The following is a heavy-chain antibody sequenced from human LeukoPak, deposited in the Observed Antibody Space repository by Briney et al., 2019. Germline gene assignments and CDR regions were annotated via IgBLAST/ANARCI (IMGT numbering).Heavy chain of an antibody. CDR2: IYYSGST. CDR3: ARVYSSSGAYYYYYMDV. CDR1: DGSISSSSYY. J-gene: IGHJ6*03. Sequence: SETLSLTCTVSDGSISSSSYYWGWIRQPPGKGLEWIGSIYYSGSTYYNPSLKSRVTISVDTSKNQFSLKLSSVTAADTAVYYCARVYSSSGAYYYYYMDVWGKGTTVTVSS. D-gene: IGHD6-6*01. V-gene: IGHV4-39*07.